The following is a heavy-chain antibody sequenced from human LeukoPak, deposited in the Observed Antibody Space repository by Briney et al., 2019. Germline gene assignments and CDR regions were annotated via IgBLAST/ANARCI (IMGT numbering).Heavy chain of an antibody. Sequence: ASVKVSCKASGYTFTGYYMHWVRQAPGQGLEWMGWINPNSGGTNYAQKFQGRVTMTRDTSISTAHMELSRLRSDDTAVYYCATRSRGIDAFDIWGQGTMVTVSS. V-gene: IGHV1-2*02. D-gene: IGHD3-16*01. CDR1: GYTFTGYY. CDR3: ATRSRGIDAFDI. J-gene: IGHJ3*02. CDR2: INPNSGGT.